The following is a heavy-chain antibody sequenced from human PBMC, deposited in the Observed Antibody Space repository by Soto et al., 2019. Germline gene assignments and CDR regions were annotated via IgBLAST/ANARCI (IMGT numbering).Heavy chain of an antibody. V-gene: IGHV3-48*01. Sequence: EVQLVESGGGLVQPGGSLRLSCAASGFTFSSYSMNWVRQAPGKGLEWVSYISSSSSTIYYADSVKGRFTISRDNAKNSPYPQMNSLRAEDTAVYYCASETQWLNSFDPWGQGTLVTVSS. D-gene: IGHD6-19*01. CDR2: ISSSSSTI. CDR3: ASETQWLNSFDP. J-gene: IGHJ5*02. CDR1: GFTFSSYS.